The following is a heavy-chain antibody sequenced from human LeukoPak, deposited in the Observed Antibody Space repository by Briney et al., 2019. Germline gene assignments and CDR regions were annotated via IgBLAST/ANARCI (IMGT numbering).Heavy chain of an antibody. Sequence: GGSLRLSCAGSGLTFSSHVMNWVRQAPGKGLEWVSSISSSGRYLYYADSVRGRFTISRDNAKNSLYLELNSLRAEDTAIYYCARATFIVEATTTGAFDVWGQGTLVTVSS. V-gene: IGHV3-21*06. J-gene: IGHJ3*01. CDR2: ISSSGRYL. D-gene: IGHD3-22*01. CDR1: GLTFSSHV. CDR3: ARATFIVEATTTGAFDV.